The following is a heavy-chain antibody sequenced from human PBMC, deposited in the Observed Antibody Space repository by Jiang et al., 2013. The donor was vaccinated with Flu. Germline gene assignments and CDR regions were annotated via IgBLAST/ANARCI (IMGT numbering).Heavy chain of an antibody. CDR2: INPHSGGT. J-gene: IGHJ4*02. CDR1: GYTFTGYF. Sequence: GAEVKKPGASVRVSCKASGYTFTGYFMHWVRQAPGQGLEWMGWINPHSGGTNFAQKFQGRVTMSRDTSISTAYMDLSRLRSADTAVYFCATTNWGPFDCWGQGTLVTVSS. CDR3: ATTNWGPFDC. D-gene: IGHD7-27*01. V-gene: IGHV1-2*02.